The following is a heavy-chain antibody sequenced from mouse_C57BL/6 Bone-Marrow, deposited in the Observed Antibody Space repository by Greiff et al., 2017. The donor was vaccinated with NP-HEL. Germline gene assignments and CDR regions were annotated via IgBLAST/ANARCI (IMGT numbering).Heavy chain of an antibody. D-gene: IGHD1-1*01. Sequence: QVQLQQSGAELARPGASVKLSCKASGYTFTSYGISWVKQRPGQGLEWIGEIYPRSGNTYYNEKFKGKATLTADTSSSTAYMELRSLTSEESAVYFCARYHYYGSRLYWYFDVWDTGTTVTVSS. V-gene: IGHV1-81*01. CDR2: IYPRSGNT. CDR1: GYTFTSYG. J-gene: IGHJ1*03. CDR3: ARYHYYGSRLYWYFDV.